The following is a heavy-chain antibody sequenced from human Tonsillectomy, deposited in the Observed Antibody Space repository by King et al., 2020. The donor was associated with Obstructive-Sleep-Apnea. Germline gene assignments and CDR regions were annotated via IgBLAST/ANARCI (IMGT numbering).Heavy chain of an antibody. V-gene: IGHV3-9*01. J-gene: IGHJ6*02. Sequence: VQLVESGGGLVQPGRSLRLSCAASGFTFDGYAMHWVRQAPGKGLEWVSGISWHRFSIDYADSVKGRFTISRDNAKNSLYLQMNSLRAEDTASYYCARDNHGLEVWGQGTTVTVSS. CDR3: ARDNHGLEV. CDR2: ISWHRFSI. CDR1: GFTFDGYA.